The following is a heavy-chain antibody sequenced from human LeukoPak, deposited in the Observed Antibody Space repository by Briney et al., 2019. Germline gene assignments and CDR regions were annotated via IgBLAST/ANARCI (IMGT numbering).Heavy chain of an antibody. CDR3: ARDDYSNPPAHFDY. J-gene: IGHJ4*02. CDR2: INHSGST. D-gene: IGHD4-4*01. Sequence: PSETLSLTCAVYGGSFSGYYWSWIRQPPGKGLEWIGEINHSGSTNYNPSLKSRDTISVDTSKNQFSLKLSSVTAADTAVYYCARDDYSNPPAHFDYWGQGTLVTVSS. V-gene: IGHV4-34*01. CDR1: GGSFSGYY.